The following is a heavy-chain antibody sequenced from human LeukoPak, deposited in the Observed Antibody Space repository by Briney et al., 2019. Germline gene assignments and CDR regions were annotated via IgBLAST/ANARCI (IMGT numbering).Heavy chain of an antibody. D-gene: IGHD3-16*02. Sequence: ASVKVSCKVSGYTLTELSMHWVRQAPGKGLEWMGGFDPEDGETIYAQKFQGRVTMTEDTSTDTAYMELSSLRSEDTAVYYCATDRSSYDYVWGSYRPYYFDYRGQGTLVTVSS. CDR2: FDPEDGET. CDR3: ATDRSSYDYVWGSYRPYYFDY. J-gene: IGHJ4*02. CDR1: GYTLTELS. V-gene: IGHV1-24*01.